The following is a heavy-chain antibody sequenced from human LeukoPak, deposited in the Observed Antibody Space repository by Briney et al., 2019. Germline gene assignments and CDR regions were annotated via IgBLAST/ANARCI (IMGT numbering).Heavy chain of an antibody. V-gene: IGHV1-46*01. CDR3: ASSMGVGGGDCYHH. Sequence: ASVKASCKASPYTLTSYKIHSVRQSPRQGLRCMGLIRPSGGSTIYAQKFQVRTTMTTDTYTSTVYMDLRSLRSKDTDMYACASSMGVGGGDCYHHWGQGTLVTVSS. CDR1: PYTLTSYK. CDR2: IRPSGGST. D-gene: IGHD2-21*02. J-gene: IGHJ5*02.